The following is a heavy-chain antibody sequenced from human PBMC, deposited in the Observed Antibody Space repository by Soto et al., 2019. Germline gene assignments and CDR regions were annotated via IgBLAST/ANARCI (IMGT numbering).Heavy chain of an antibody. D-gene: IGHD3-16*01. J-gene: IGHJ4*02. CDR3: VSWVSAHFDY. Sequence: VSLRLSCAASRYTFKSHGLSGVRQAPGKGLEWVSTIDSSGVNTHYADSVKGRFTISRDNSRNTLHLQMHDLRADDTALYYCVSWVSAHFDYWGQGTVVTVSS. CDR2: IDSSGVNT. V-gene: IGHV3-23*01. CDR1: RYTFKSHG.